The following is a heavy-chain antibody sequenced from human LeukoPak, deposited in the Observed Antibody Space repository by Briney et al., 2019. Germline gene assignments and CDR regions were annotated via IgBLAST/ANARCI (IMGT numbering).Heavy chain of an antibody. CDR1: GRSISSGGYY. Sequence: SETLSLTCTVSGRSISSGGYYWSWIRQPAGKGLEWIGRIYTSGSTNYNPSLKSRVTMSVDTSKNQFSLKLSSVTAADTAVYYCARAPEGYGDYEPWFDLWGRGTLVTVSS. J-gene: IGHJ2*01. CDR2: IYTSGST. CDR3: ARAPEGYGDYEPWFDL. D-gene: IGHD4-17*01. V-gene: IGHV4-61*02.